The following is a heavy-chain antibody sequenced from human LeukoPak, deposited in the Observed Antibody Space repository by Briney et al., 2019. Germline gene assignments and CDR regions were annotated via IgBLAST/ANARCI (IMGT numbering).Heavy chain of an antibody. D-gene: IGHD6-13*01. CDR2: ISYDGSNK. Sequence: AGRSLRLSCAASGFTFSSYGMHWVRQAPGKGLEWVAVISYDGSNKYYADSVKGRFTISRDNSKNTLYLQMNRLRAEDTAVYYCAKVFAAAGGTDYWGQGTLVTVSS. J-gene: IGHJ4*02. CDR3: AKVFAAAGGTDY. V-gene: IGHV3-30*18. CDR1: GFTFSSYG.